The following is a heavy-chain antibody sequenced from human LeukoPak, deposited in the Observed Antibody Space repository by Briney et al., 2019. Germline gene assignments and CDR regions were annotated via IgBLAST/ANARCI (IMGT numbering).Heavy chain of an antibody. CDR2: IKQDESEK. V-gene: IGHV3-7*01. Sequence: PGGSLRLSCAASGFTLSRYWMSWVRQAPGEGPEWVANIKQDESEKDYADSVRGRFTISRDNAKNSLYLQMNSLRAEDTAVYYCAELGITMIGGVWGKGTTVTISS. CDR3: AELGITMIGGV. D-gene: IGHD3-10*02. J-gene: IGHJ6*04. CDR1: GFTLSRYW.